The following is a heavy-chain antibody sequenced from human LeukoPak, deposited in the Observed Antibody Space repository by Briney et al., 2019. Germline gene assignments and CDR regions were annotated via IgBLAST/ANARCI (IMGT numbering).Heavy chain of an antibody. D-gene: IGHD6-19*01. J-gene: IGHJ4*02. CDR2: IRYDGSNK. V-gene: IGHV3-30*02. Sequence: PGGSLRLSCAASGFSFSSYGMHWVRQAPGKGLEWVAFIRYDGSNKYYADSVKGRFTISRDNSKNTLYLQMNSLGVEDTAVYYCAKGQAVAGRGFDYWGQGTLVTVSS. CDR3: AKGQAVAGRGFDY. CDR1: GFSFSSYG.